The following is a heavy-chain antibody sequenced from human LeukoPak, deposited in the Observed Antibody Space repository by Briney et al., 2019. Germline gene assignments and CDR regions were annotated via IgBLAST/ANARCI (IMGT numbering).Heavy chain of an antibody. D-gene: IGHD3-22*01. CDR2: IYHSGST. V-gene: IGHV4-38-2*02. J-gene: IGHJ5*02. Sequence: SETLSLTCTVSGYSISSGYYWGWIRQPPGKGLEWIGSIYHSGSTYYNPSLKSRVTISVDTSKNQFSLKLSSVTAADTAVYYRAREGSYYDSKGSGWFDPWGQGTLVTVSS. CDR3: AREGSYYDSKGSGWFDP. CDR1: GYSISSGYY.